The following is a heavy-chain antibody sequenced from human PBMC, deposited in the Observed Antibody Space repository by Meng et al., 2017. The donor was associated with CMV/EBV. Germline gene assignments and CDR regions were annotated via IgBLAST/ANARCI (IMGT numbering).Heavy chain of an antibody. CDR3: ASMGISGSFNWFDP. J-gene: IGHJ5*02. CDR2: IYSGGST. V-gene: IGHV3-66*02. CDR1: GFTVSNSY. D-gene: IGHD1-26*01. Sequence: CAASGFTVSNSYMNWVRQAPGKGLEWVSVIYSGGSTYYADSVKGRFTISRDNSKNTLYLQMNSLRAEDTAVYYCASMGISGSFNWFDPWGQGTLVTVSS.